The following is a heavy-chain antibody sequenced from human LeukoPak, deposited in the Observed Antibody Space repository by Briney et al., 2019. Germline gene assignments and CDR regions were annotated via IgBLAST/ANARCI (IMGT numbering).Heavy chain of an antibody. J-gene: IGHJ3*02. V-gene: IGHV3-30*02. CDR3: AKVFLGVLGPGLSTASSGSDAFDI. CDR2: IRYDGSNK. D-gene: IGHD5-12*01. CDR1: GFTFSSYG. Sequence: GGSLRLSCAASGFTFSSYGMHWVRQAPGKGLEWVAFIRYDGSNKYYADSVKGRFTISRDNSKNTLYLQMNSLRAEDTAVYYCAKVFLGVLGPGLSTASSGSDAFDIWGQGTMVTVSS.